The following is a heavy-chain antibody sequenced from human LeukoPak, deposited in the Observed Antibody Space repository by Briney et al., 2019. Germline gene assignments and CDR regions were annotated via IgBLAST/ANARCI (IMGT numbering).Heavy chain of an antibody. J-gene: IGHJ4*02. CDR3: ATPEGGSYYVFDY. Sequence: ALVKVSCKASGYTFTDYYMHWVRQAPGQGLEWMGWINPNSGGTNYAQKFQGRVTMTRDTSISTAYMELSRLRSDDTAVYYCATPEGGSYYVFDYWGQGTLVTVSS. V-gene: IGHV1-2*02. CDR1: GYTFTDYY. D-gene: IGHD1-26*01. CDR2: INPNSGGT.